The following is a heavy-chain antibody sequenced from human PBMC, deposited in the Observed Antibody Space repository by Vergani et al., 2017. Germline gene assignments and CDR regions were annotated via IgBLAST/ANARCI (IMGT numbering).Heavy chain of an antibody. J-gene: IGHJ4*02. CDR3: ARAIAVAASYFCY. Sequence: EVQLVESGGGLVKPGGSLRLSCAASGFTFSSYSMNWVRQAPGKGLEWVSSISSSSSYIYYADSVKGRFTISREKAKNSLYLQMNSLRAEDTAVYYCARAIAVAASYFCYWGQGTPVTVSS. D-gene: IGHD6-19*01. V-gene: IGHV3-21*01. CDR1: GFTFSSYS. CDR2: ISSSSSYI.